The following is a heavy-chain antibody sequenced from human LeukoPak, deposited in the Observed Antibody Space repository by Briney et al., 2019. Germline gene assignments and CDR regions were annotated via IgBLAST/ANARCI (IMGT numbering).Heavy chain of an antibody. Sequence: SETLSLTCTVSGGSISSYYWSWIRQPPGKRLEWIGYIYYSGSTNYNPPLKSRVTISVDTSKNQFSLKLSSVTAADTAVYYCARDRFVMGGYCSSTSCYTGYYYYYGMDVWGQGTTVTVSS. J-gene: IGHJ6*02. CDR2: IYYSGST. V-gene: IGHV4-59*01. D-gene: IGHD2-2*02. CDR3: ARDRFVMGGYCSSTSCYTGYYYYYGMDV. CDR1: GGSISSYY.